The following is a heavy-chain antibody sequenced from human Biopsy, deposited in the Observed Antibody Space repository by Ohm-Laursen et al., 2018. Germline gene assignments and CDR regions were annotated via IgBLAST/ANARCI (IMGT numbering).Heavy chain of an antibody. J-gene: IGHJ2*01. CDR1: GDSINSSY. CDR3: ARGVPHYDGSGFPLAGYWYFDL. Sequence: SETLSLTCTASGDSINSSYWSWIRQAPGKGLEWIGLISYSGTTSYNPSLESLLTISIDTSKNHFSLNLRSVTAADTAVYYCARGVPHYDGSGFPLAGYWYFDLWGRGTLVTVSS. D-gene: IGHD3-22*01. CDR2: ISYSGTT. V-gene: IGHV4-59*06.